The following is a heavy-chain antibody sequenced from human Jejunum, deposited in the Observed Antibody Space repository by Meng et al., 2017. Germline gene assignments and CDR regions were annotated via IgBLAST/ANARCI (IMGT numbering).Heavy chain of an antibody. D-gene: IGHD6-19*01. Sequence: GESLKISCAASGFTFSSYSMNWVRQAPGKGLEWVSSISSTSSFIYYADSVKGRFTISRDNARNSLFLEMNSLRAEDTAVYYCAETKSSSWPLWGQGTLVTVSS. J-gene: IGHJ4*02. CDR1: GFTFSSYS. CDR3: AETKSSSWPL. CDR2: ISSTSSFI. V-gene: IGHV3-21*01.